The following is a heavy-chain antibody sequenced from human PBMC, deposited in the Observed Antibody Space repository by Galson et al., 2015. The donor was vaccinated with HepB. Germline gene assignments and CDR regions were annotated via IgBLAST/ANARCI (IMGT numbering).Heavy chain of an antibody. Sequence: SVKVSCKVSGYTLTDLSIHWVRQAPGKGLEWMGGLDPEDGETIYAQKFQGRVTMTEDTSTDTAYMELSSLRSEDTAVYYCATEKWLRLVGNYYYHGMDVWGQGTTVTVSS. CDR1: GYTLTDLS. CDR2: LDPEDGET. D-gene: IGHD5-12*01. CDR3: ATEKWLRLVGNYYYHGMDV. V-gene: IGHV1-24*01. J-gene: IGHJ6*02.